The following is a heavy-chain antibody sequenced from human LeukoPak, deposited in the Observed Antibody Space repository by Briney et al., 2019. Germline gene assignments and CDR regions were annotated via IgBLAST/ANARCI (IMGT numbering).Heavy chain of an antibody. V-gene: IGHV1-2*02. CDR1: GYTFTCYY. D-gene: IGHD2-15*01. Sequence: ASVKVSCKASGYTFTCYYMHWVRQPPGQGLEWMGWINPNSGGTNYAQKFQGRVTMTRDTSIITAYMELSRLRSDDTAVYYCARGYCCGGSCLGYFDYWGQGTLVTVSS. CDR3: ARGYCCGGSCLGYFDY. CDR2: INPNSGGT. J-gene: IGHJ4*02.